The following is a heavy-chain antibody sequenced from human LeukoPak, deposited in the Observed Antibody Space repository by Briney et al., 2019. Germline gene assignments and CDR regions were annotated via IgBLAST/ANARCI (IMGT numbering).Heavy chain of an antibody. CDR2: INHSGST. J-gene: IGHJ4*02. D-gene: IGHD2-2*01. CDR3: AGGYCSSTSCRTPRY. Sequence: SETLSLTCAVYGGSFSGYYWSWIRQPPGKGLEWIGEINHSGSTNYNPSLKSRVTISVDTSKSQFSLKLSSVTAADTAVYYCAGGYCSSTSCRTPRYWGQGTLVTVSS. CDR1: GGSFSGYY. V-gene: IGHV4-34*01.